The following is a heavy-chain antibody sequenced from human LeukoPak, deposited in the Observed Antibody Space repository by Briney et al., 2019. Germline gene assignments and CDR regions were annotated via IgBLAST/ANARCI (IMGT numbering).Heavy chain of an antibody. J-gene: IGHJ4*02. V-gene: IGHV4-4*07. CDR1: GGSISSYY. D-gene: IGHD2-15*01. Sequence: PSETLSLTCTVSGGSISSYYWRWIRQPAGKGLEWIGRIYTSGSTNYNPSLKSRVTMSVDTSKNQFSLKLSSVTAADTAVYYCARSQRDCSGGSCYEYYFDYWGQGTLVTVSS. CDR3: ARSQRDCSGGSCYEYYFDY. CDR2: IYTSGST.